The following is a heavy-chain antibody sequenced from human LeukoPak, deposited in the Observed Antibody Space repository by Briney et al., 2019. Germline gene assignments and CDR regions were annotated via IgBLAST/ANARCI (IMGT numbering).Heavy chain of an antibody. V-gene: IGHV3-23*01. CDR3: ARSEAVAWSFDL. Sequence: QPGGSLRLSCAASGFTYSNYAMTWVRQAPGKGLEWVSSISSGGHSTYYAGSVKGRFTISRDNSKNTLYLQMNSLRAEDTAVYYCARSEAVAWSFDLWGRGTLVTVSS. J-gene: IGHJ2*01. D-gene: IGHD6-19*01. CDR1: GFTYSNYA. CDR2: ISSGGHST.